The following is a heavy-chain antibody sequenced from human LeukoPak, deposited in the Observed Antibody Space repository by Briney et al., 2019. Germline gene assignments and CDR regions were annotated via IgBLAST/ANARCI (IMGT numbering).Heavy chain of an antibody. D-gene: IGHD5-24*01. CDR1: GDSISGYY. Sequence: SETLSLTCTVSGDSISGYYWSWIRQPPGKELEWIGFIYSSGSTNYNPSLKSRVTISVDTSKNQFALRVNSVTAADTAVYYCARVLAEMAAVWRDDVFDIWGQGTMVTVSS. V-gene: IGHV4-59*01. CDR2: IYSSGST. J-gene: IGHJ3*02. CDR3: ARVLAEMAAVWRDDVFDI.